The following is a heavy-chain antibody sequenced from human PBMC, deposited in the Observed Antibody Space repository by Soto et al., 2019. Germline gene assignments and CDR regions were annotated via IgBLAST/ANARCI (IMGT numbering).Heavy chain of an antibody. CDR1: GFTFTSYA. CDR3: ARDLRPRVAAAGTPVRHNYYYYGMDV. Sequence: PGGSLRLSCAASGFTFTSYAMSWVRQAPGKGLECVSTVSGSGSGTYYADSVKGRFTISRDNSKNTLYLQMNSLRAEDTAVYYCARDLRPRVAAAGTPVRHNYYYYGMDVWGQGTTVTVSS. J-gene: IGHJ6*02. CDR2: VSGSGSGT. V-gene: IGHV3-23*01. D-gene: IGHD6-13*01.